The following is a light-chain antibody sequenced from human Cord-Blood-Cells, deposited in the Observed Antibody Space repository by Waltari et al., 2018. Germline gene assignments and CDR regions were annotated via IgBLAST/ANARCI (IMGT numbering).Light chain of an antibody. CDR2: AAS. J-gene: IGKJ4*01. CDR1: QGIRSW. Sequence: DIQMTQSPSSVSASVGDRVTITCRASQGIRSWLAWYQQKPGEAPKLLIYAASSVQGGVPSRFSVSGSGTHLTLTISSLQPEDFATYYCQQANSFPLTFGGGTKVEIK. CDR3: QQANSFPLT. V-gene: IGKV1-12*01.